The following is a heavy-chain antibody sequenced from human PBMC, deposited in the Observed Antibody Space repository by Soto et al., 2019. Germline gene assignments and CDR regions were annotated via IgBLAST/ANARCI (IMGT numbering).Heavy chain of an antibody. Sequence: PSEPLSLTCTVSVGSFKSGSSSWSWIRQPPGKGLEWIGYVYHTGRTSYNPSLKSRVSISMDTSKNQFSLNLDSVTAADTAVYFCARDFAYFDSWGQGTLVTVSS. V-gene: IGHV4-61*01. CDR1: VGSFKSGSSS. D-gene: IGHD3-3*01. J-gene: IGHJ4*02. CDR3: ARDFAYFDS. CDR2: VYHTGRT.